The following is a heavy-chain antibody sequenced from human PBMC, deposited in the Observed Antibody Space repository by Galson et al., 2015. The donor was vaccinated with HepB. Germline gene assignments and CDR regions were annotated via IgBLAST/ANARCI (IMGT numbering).Heavy chain of an antibody. CDR1: GFSLSNYW. Sequence: SLRLSCAASGFSLSNYWMTCVRQAPGKGLEWVASIRHDGGDTYYVDSVEGRFTVSRDNAKSSLYLQMNSLRAEDTAIYYCARDSGEEYFDYWSQGTLVTVSS. V-gene: IGHV3-7*03. D-gene: IGHD2/OR15-2a*01. CDR2: IRHDGGDT. J-gene: IGHJ4*02. CDR3: ARDSGEEYFDY.